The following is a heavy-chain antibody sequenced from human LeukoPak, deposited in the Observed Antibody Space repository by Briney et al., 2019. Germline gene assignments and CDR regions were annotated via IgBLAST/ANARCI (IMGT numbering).Heavy chain of an antibody. V-gene: IGHV4-34*01. J-gene: IGHJ5*02. CDR1: GGSFSGYY. CDR3: ARGPGIVVVPAAAIPNWFDP. Sequence: PSETLSLTYAVYGGSFSGYYWSWIRQPPGKGLEWIGEINHSGSTNYNPSLKSRVTISVDTSKNQFSLKLSSVTAADTVVYYCARGPGIVVVPAAAIPNWFDPWGQGTLVTVSS. D-gene: IGHD2-2*01. CDR2: INHSGST.